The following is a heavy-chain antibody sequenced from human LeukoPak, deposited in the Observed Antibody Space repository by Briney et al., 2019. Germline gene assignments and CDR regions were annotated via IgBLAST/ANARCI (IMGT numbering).Heavy chain of an antibody. V-gene: IGHV3-15*01. D-gene: IGHD2-8*01. CDR1: GFTFSNAW. CDR3: SPVLYYGYWDYGFDI. CDR2: IKSKTEGDTT. J-gene: IGHJ3*02. Sequence: GGPLRLSCAASGFTFSNAWMSWVRQAPGKGLEWVGRIKSKTEGDTTEYAAPVKGRFTISRDDSQNTLSLQMNSLKTEDTAVYYCSPVLYYGYWDYGFDIWGQGTMVTVSS.